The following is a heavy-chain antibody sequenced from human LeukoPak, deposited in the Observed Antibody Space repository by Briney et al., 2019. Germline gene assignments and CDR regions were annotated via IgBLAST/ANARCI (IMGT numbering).Heavy chain of an antibody. CDR1: GFTFSNFW. Sequence: GGSLRLSCAASGFTFSNFWMKWVRQAPGKGLEWVANVNQDGSETHYVDSVKGRFTISRDNAKNSLFLQLNSLRAEDTAVYYCAREATTSRPGDYWGLGTLVTVSS. J-gene: IGHJ4*02. D-gene: IGHD1-1*01. V-gene: IGHV3-7*01. CDR3: AREATTSRPGDY. CDR2: VNQDGSET.